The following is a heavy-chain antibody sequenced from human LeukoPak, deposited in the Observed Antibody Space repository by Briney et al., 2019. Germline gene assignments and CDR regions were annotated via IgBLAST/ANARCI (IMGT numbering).Heavy chain of an antibody. CDR3: ARDVYDILTGYDGQYYYYYYMDV. V-gene: IGHV3-23*01. CDR2: ISGSGGST. CDR1: GFTFSSYA. Sequence: GGSLRLSCAASGFTFSSYAMSWVRQAPGKGLEWVSAISGSGGSTYYADSVKGRFTISRDNAKNSLYLQMNSLRAEDTAVYYCARDVYDILTGYDGQYYYYYYMDVWGKGTTVTVSS. D-gene: IGHD3-9*01. J-gene: IGHJ6*03.